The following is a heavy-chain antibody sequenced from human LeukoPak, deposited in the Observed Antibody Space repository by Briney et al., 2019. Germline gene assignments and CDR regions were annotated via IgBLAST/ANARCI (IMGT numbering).Heavy chain of an antibody. D-gene: IGHD3-10*01. CDR1: EFTFSNYW. CDR3: LAGGGY. J-gene: IGHJ4*02. CDR2: IKPDGSEK. V-gene: IGHV3-7*01. Sequence: GGSLRLSCEASEFTFSNYWMNWVRQAPGKGLEWVASIKPDGSEKYYVDSVRGRFTISRDNAKNSLYLQMNSLRVEDTAVYYCLAGGGYWGQGTLVTVSS.